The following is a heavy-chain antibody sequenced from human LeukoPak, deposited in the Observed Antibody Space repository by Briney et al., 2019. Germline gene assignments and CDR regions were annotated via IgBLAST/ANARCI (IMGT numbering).Heavy chain of an antibody. CDR2: ISSSGSTI. CDR1: GFTFSGYE. D-gene: IGHD3-10*02. CDR3: AELGITMIGCV. Sequence: GGSLRLSCAASGFTFSGYEMNWVRQAPGKGLEWVSYISSSGSTIYYADSVKGRFTISRDNAKNSLYLQMNSLRAEDTAVYYCAELGITMIGCVWGKGTTVTISS. V-gene: IGHV3-48*03. J-gene: IGHJ6*04.